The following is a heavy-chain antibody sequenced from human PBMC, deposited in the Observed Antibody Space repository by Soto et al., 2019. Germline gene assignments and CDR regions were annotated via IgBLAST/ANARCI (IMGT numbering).Heavy chain of an antibody. CDR3: ARDPVTAADYFDY. D-gene: IGHD6-13*01. J-gene: IGHJ4*02. V-gene: IGHV6-1*01. CDR2: TYYRSKWYY. Sequence: SQTLSLTCAISGDSVSSSSATWNLIRQSPSRGLEWLGRTYYRSKWYYDYAVSVKSRITINPDTSKNQFSLQLNSVTPEDTAVYYCARDPVTAADYFDYWGPGTLVTVSS. CDR1: GDSVSSSSAT.